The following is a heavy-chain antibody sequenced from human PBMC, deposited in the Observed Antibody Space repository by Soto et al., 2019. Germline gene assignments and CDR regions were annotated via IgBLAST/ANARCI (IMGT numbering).Heavy chain of an antibody. V-gene: IGHV3-30-3*01. Sequence: QVQLVESGGGVVQPGRSLRLSCAASGFTFSSYAMHWVRQAPGKGLEWVAVISYDGSNKYYADSVKGRFTISRDNSKNTLYLQMNSLRAEDTAVYYCARVHRQWLVRAYFDYWGQGTLVTVSS. CDR3: ARVHRQWLVRAYFDY. CDR2: ISYDGSNK. D-gene: IGHD6-19*01. J-gene: IGHJ4*02. CDR1: GFTFSSYA.